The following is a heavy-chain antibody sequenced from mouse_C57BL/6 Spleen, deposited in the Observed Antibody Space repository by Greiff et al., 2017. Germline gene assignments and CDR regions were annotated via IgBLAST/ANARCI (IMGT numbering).Heavy chain of an antibody. CDR2: IYPGSGNT. CDR1: GYSFTSYY. Sequence: QVQLQQSGPELVKPGASVKISCKASGYSFTSYYIHWVKQRPGQGLEWIGWIYPGSGNTKYNEKFKGKATLTADTSSSTAYMQLSSLTSEDSAVYYCARSRNCGSSPAWFAYWGQGTLLTVSA. D-gene: IGHD1-1*01. CDR3: ARSRNCGSSPAWFAY. V-gene: IGHV1-66*01. J-gene: IGHJ3*01.